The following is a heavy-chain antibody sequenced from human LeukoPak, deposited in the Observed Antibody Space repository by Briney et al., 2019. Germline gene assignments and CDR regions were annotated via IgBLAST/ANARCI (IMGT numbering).Heavy chain of an antibody. Sequence: GGSLRLSCAASGFTFSSYGMTWVSQAPGKGLEWVSAISDNGGRTFYADSVKGRFTISRDNSRNTLFLQMNSLRAEDTAVYYCAKYFWGSGTIDYWGQGTLVTVSS. CDR3: AKYFWGSGTIDY. J-gene: IGHJ4*02. CDR2: ISDNGGRT. D-gene: IGHD3-10*01. V-gene: IGHV3-23*01. CDR1: GFTFSSYG.